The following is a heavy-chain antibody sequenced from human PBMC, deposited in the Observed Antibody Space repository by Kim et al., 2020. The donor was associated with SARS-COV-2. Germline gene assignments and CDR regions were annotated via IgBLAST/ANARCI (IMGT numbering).Heavy chain of an antibody. V-gene: IGHV1-18*01. CDR3: ARVGYNPLYYYYGMDV. J-gene: IGHJ6*02. D-gene: IGHD1-1*01. Sequence: KLQGRVTMTTDTSTSTAYMELRSLRSDDTAVYYCARVGYNPLYYYYGMDVWGQGTTVTVSS.